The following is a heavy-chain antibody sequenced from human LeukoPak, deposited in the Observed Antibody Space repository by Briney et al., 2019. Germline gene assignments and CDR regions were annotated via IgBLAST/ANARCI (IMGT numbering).Heavy chain of an antibody. Sequence: ASVKVSCKASGYTFTAYYMHWVRQAPGQGLEWMGWINPNSGDTNSSQKLQDKVTLTRDTSISTAYMELSSLTSDDTAVYYCARAYGSGTSYHPDYWGQGTLVTVSS. CDR2: INPNSGDT. J-gene: IGHJ4*02. CDR3: ARAYGSGTSYHPDY. CDR1: GYTFTAYY. D-gene: IGHD3-10*01. V-gene: IGHV1-2*02.